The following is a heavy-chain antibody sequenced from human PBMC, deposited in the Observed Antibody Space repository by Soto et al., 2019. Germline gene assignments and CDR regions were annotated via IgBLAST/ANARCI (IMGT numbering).Heavy chain of an antibody. Sequence: QVQLVESGGGVVQPGTSLRLSCAASGFTFSDHGMHWVRQAPGKGLEWVAVISHDGKSKYYGDSVKGRFTVSRDNSNNMAYMQMNSLRLEDTAMYYCAKQFDLGGLEDYWGQGTLVTVSS. CDR2: ISHDGKSK. V-gene: IGHV3-30*18. D-gene: IGHD1-1*01. J-gene: IGHJ4*02. CDR1: GFTFSDHG. CDR3: AKQFDLGGLEDY.